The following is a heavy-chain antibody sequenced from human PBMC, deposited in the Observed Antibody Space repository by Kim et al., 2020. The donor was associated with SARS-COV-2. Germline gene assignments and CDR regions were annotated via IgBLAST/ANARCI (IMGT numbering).Heavy chain of an antibody. Sequence: SVKGRFTISSDKDKNSLYLQMNSLRAEDTALYYCAKDSLYRRVYYYSYMDVWGKGTTVTVSS. V-gene: IGHV3-9*01. J-gene: IGHJ6*03. CDR3: AKDSLYRRVYYYSYMDV. D-gene: IGHD2-8*01.